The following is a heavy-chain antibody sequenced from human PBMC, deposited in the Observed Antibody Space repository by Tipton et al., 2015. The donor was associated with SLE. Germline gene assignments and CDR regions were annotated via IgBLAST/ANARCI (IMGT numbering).Heavy chain of an antibody. V-gene: IGHV5-51*01. CDR2: IYPGDSDT. D-gene: IGHD3-10*01. CDR1: GYSFTSYW. Sequence: QLVQSGPEVKKPGESLKISCKGSGYSFTSYWIGWVRQMPGKGLEWMGIIYPGDSDTRYSPSFQGQVTISADKSHSTAYLQWSSLKASDTAMYYCARQGIWFGELLPEYFQHWGQGTLVTVSS. CDR3: ARQGIWFGELLPEYFQH. J-gene: IGHJ1*01.